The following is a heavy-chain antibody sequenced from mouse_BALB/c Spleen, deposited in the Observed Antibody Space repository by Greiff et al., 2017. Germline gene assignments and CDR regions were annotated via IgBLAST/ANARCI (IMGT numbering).Heavy chain of an antibody. CDR2: IRSKSNNYAT. V-gene: IGHV10-1*02. CDR1: GFTFNTYA. J-gene: IGHJ3*01. Sequence: EVQLVESGGGLVQPKGSLKLSCAASGFTFNTYAMNWVRQAPGKGLEWVARIRSKSNNYATYYADSVKDRFTISRDDSQSMLYLQMNNLKTEDTAMYYCVREDYYGSSYSAYWGQGTLVTVSA. CDR3: VREDYYGSSYSAY. D-gene: IGHD1-1*01.